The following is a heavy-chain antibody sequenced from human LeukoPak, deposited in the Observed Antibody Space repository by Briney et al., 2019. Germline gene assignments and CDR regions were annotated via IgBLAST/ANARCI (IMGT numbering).Heavy chain of an antibody. D-gene: IGHD4-23*01. Sequence: TSQTPSLTCTVSGGSISSGSYYWSWIRQPAGKGLEWIGRIYTSGSTNYNPSLKSRVTISVDTSKNQFSLKLSSVTAADTAVYYCARDGLYDYGGIGDYYYYYMDVWGKGTTVTVSS. CDR2: IYTSGST. CDR1: GGSISSGSYY. J-gene: IGHJ6*03. V-gene: IGHV4-61*02. CDR3: ARDGLYDYGGIGDYYYYYMDV.